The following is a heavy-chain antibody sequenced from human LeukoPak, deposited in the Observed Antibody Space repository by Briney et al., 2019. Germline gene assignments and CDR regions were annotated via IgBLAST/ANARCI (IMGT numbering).Heavy chain of an antibody. CDR1: GFTFTDYY. Sequence: VTISCKASGFTFTDYYILWIQQAPGKGLVWMGRIDPAEGDTIYTENFQGRLTITADTSSDTAYMELSSLTSDDTAVYFCSTGGLPIADYWGQGTLVTVSA. D-gene: IGHD2-21*02. V-gene: IGHV1-69-2*01. CDR2: IDPAEGDT. CDR3: STGGLPIADY. J-gene: IGHJ4*02.